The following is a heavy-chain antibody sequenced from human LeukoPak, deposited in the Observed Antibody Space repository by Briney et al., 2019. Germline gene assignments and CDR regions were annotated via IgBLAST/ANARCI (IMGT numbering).Heavy chain of an antibody. CDR1: GYTCTSYW. V-gene: IGHV5-51*01. D-gene: IGHD3-10*01. CDR3: VRSLPGTLLRGYGMDV. CDR2: IFPRHSDV. J-gene: IGHJ6*02. Sequence: GVSLTISCQTSGYTCTSYWIGWVRQTPGKGLECTGVIFPRHSDVRYSPSFQGQVTISADKSTNTAYLRWGSLKASDSAMYYCVRSLPGTLLRGYGMDVGGPGTTVTVS.